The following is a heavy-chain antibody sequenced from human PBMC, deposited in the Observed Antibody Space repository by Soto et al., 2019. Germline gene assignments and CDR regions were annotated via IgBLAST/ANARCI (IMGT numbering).Heavy chain of an antibody. Sequence: QLQLQESGSGLVKPSQTLSLTCAVSGGSISSGGYSWSWIRQPPGKGLEWIGYIYHSGSTYYNPSLKSRVXXXVHXSKNQFSLKLSSVTAADTAVYYCARTSGWYGEFDYWGQGTLVTVSS. CDR3: ARTSGWYGEFDY. CDR1: GGSISSGGYS. J-gene: IGHJ4*02. D-gene: IGHD6-19*01. CDR2: IYHSGST. V-gene: IGHV4-30-2*01.